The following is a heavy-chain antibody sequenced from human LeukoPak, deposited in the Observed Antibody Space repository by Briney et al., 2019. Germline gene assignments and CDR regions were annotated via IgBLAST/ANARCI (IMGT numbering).Heavy chain of an antibody. CDR1: GFTFRSYE. Sequence: PGGSLRLSCAASGFTFRSYEMNWVRQAPGKGLEWVSYISSSSSTIYYADSVKGRFTISRDNAKNSLYLQMNSLRDEDTAVYYCVREGEMATSGFDYWGQGTLVTVSS. CDR2: ISSSSSTI. V-gene: IGHV3-48*02. D-gene: IGHD5-24*01. CDR3: VREGEMATSGFDY. J-gene: IGHJ4*02.